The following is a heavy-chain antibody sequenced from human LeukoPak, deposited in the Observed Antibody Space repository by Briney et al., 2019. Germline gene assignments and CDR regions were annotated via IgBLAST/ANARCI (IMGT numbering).Heavy chain of an antibody. CDR3: ARGSSSYYFDY. Sequence: SGGSLRLSCAASGFTFSDYYMSWIRQAPGKGLEWVSYISSSGSTIYYADSVKGRFTISRDNSKNTLYLQMNCLRAEDTAVYYCARGSSSYYFDYWGQGTLVTVSS. V-gene: IGHV3-11*04. J-gene: IGHJ4*02. CDR2: ISSSGSTI. D-gene: IGHD6-6*01. CDR1: GFTFSDYY.